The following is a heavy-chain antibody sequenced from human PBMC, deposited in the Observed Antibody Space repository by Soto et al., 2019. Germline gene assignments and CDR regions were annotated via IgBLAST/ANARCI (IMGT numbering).Heavy chain of an antibody. V-gene: IGHV4-59*01. D-gene: IGHD3-22*01. CDR3: ARQSSGVPGSAFDI. J-gene: IGHJ3*02. CDR1: GGSISSYY. Sequence: SETLSLTCTVSGGSISSYYWSWIRQPPGKGLEWIGYIYYSGSTNYNPSLKSRVTISVDTSKNQFSLKLSSVTAADTAMYYCARQSSGVPGSAFDIWGQGTMVTV. CDR2: IYYSGST.